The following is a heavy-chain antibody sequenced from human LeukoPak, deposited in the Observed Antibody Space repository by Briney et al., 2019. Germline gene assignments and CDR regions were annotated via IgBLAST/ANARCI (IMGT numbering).Heavy chain of an antibody. J-gene: IGHJ6*03. V-gene: IGHV1-46*01. CDR1: GYTFTSYD. CDR3: ARAAGTIPGGYYYYMDV. Sequence: ASVKVSCKASGYTFTSYDINWVRQAPGQGLEWMGIINPSGGSTSYAQKFQGRVTMTRDTSTSTVYMELSSLRSEDTAVYYCARAAGTIPGGYYYYMDVWGKGTTVTVSS. CDR2: INPSGGST. D-gene: IGHD1-1*01.